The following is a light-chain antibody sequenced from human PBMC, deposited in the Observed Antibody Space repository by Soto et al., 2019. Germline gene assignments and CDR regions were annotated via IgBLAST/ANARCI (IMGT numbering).Light chain of an antibody. Sequence: QSVLTQPASVSGSPGQSITISCTGSSGDVGGYNYVSWYQQHPDKAPKLMIYEVSHRPSGVSNRFSGSKSGNTASLTISGLQAEDEADYYCSSYTTSSTQVFGGGTKVTVL. J-gene: IGLJ2*01. V-gene: IGLV2-14*01. CDR2: EVS. CDR3: SSYTTSSTQV. CDR1: SGDVGGYNY.